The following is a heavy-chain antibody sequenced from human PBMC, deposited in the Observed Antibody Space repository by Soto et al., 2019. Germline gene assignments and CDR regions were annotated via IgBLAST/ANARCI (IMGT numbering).Heavy chain of an antibody. D-gene: IGHD6-13*01. CDR3: ASHTNSWYYFDH. CDR2: IFLCVSDT. V-gene: IGHV5-51*01. CDR1: RYSFTDYW. J-gene: IGHJ4*02. Sequence: GGSPKISCKAFRYSFTDYWIGWGRLLPWKVLEWMGFIFLCVSDTRYSPSFHGQVTISADKSISTAYLQWSSLKASDSAIYFCASHTNSWYYFDHWGQGIVVTVSS.